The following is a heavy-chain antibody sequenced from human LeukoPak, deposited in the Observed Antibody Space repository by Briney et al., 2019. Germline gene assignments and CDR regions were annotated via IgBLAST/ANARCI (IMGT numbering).Heavy chain of an antibody. Sequence: SETLSLTCTVSGGSISSGSYYWSWIRQPAGKGLEWIGRIYTSGSTNYNPSLKSRVTISVDTSKNQFSLKLSSVTAADTAVYYCAKVQCSSTSCFAYYYYYMDVWGKGTTVTVSS. D-gene: IGHD2-2*01. J-gene: IGHJ6*03. V-gene: IGHV4-61*02. CDR2: IYTSGST. CDR3: AKVQCSSTSCFAYYYYYMDV. CDR1: GGSISSGSYY.